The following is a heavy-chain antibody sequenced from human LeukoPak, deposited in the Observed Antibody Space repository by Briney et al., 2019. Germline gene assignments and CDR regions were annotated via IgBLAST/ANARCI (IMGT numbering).Heavy chain of an antibody. V-gene: IGHV4-61*02. J-gene: IGHJ4*02. Sequence: SQTLSLTCTVSGGSISSGSYYWSWIRQPAGKGLEWIGRIYTSGSTNYNPSLKSRVTISVDTSKNQFSLKLSSVTAADTAVYYCAGVAAAHRYYWGQGTLVTVSS. D-gene: IGHD6-13*01. CDR1: GGSISSGSYY. CDR3: AGVAAAHRYY. CDR2: IYTSGST.